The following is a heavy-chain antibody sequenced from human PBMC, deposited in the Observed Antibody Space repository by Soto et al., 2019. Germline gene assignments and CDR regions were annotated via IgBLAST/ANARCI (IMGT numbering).Heavy chain of an antibody. CDR1: GGSVSSANNY. CDR2: IYNSGST. V-gene: IGHV4-61*01. J-gene: IGHJ4*02. Sequence: QVQLQESGPGLVKPSETLSLTCSVSGGSVSSANNYWSWVRQPPGKGLELIGYIYNSGSTNSNPALTRRVTISVDTSKNQFSLKLSSVTAADTAVYYCTRGRRTTLDWGQGTLVTVSS. CDR3: TRGRRTTLD. D-gene: IGHD4-17*01.